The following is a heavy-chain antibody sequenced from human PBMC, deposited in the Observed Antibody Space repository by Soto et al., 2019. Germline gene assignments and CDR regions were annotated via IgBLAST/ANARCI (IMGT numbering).Heavy chain of an antibody. CDR1: GYTFTSYY. CDR3: AREASNYYDSSAYYYVY. Sequence: ASVKVSCKASGYTFTSYYMHWVRQAPGQGLEWMGIINPSGGSTSYAQKFQGRVTMTRDTSTSTVYMELSSLRSEDTAVYYCAREASNYYDSSAYYYVYWGQGTLVTVSS. V-gene: IGHV1-46*01. J-gene: IGHJ4*02. CDR2: INPSGGST. D-gene: IGHD3-22*01.